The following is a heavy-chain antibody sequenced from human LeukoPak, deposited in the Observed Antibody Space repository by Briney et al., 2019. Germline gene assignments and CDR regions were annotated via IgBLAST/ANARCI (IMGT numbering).Heavy chain of an antibody. CDR2: ISSSSSYI. V-gene: IGHV3-21*01. CDR3: ARDPGELVGASGFDY. CDR1: GFTFSSYS. J-gene: IGHJ4*02. Sequence: GGSLRLSCAASGFTFSSYSMNLVRQAPGKGLEWVSSISSSSSYIYYADSVKGRFTISRDNAKNSLYLQMNSLRAEDTAVYYCARDPGELVGASGFDYWGQGTLVTVSS. D-gene: IGHD1-26*01.